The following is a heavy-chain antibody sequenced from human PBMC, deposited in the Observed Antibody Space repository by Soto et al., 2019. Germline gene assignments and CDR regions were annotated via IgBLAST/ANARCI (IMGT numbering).Heavy chain of an antibody. Sequence: QVQLVQSGAEVKKPGSSVKVSCKASGGTFSSYTISWVRQAPGQGLEWMGRIIPILGIANYAQKFQGRVTITADKSTSTAYMELSSLRSEDTAVYYCASAHYACGGDCYTDYWGQGTLVTVSS. V-gene: IGHV1-69*02. CDR2: IIPILGIA. CDR1: GGTFSSYT. D-gene: IGHD2-21*02. CDR3: ASAHYACGGDCYTDY. J-gene: IGHJ4*02.